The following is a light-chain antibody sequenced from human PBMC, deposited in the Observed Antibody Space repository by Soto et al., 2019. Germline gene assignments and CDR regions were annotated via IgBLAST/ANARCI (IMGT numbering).Light chain of an antibody. J-gene: IGKJ2*01. CDR2: AAS. V-gene: IGKV1-39*01. CDR1: QSISSY. Sequence: DIQMTQSPSSLSASVGDRVTITCRASQSISSYLNWYQHKPGKAPKLLIYAASSLQSVVPSRFSGSGSGADYTLTIISLLPEDFATYYCQQSYSTPRTFGQGTKLEIK. CDR3: QQSYSTPRT.